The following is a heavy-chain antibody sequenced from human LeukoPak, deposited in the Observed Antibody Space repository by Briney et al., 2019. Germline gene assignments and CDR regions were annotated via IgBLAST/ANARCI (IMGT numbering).Heavy chain of an antibody. CDR3: AKSKFATSGYDGSLDF. D-gene: IGHD5-12*01. CDR2: ISGSGGST. CDR1: GFTSSSYP. Sequence: GGSLRLSCTASGFTSSSYPMTWVRQAPGKGLEWVSAISGSGGSTYYADSVKGRFTISRDTSKNTLYLQMNSLRAEDTAVYYCAKSKFATSGYDGSLDFWGQGTLVTVSS. J-gene: IGHJ4*02. V-gene: IGHV3-23*01.